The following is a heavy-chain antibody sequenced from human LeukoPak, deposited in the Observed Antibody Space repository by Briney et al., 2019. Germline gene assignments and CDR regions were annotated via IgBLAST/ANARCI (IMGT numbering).Heavy chain of an antibody. Sequence: SETLSLTCTVSGVSISSYYWSWIRQPPGKGLEWIGHVSYDWGTAYNPSLKSRVTMLLDTSNNQFFLDLTSVTAADTAVYYCARDGLQQFGRHFFDFWGQGNLVAVSS. D-gene: IGHD5-24*01. V-gene: IGHV4-59*01. J-gene: IGHJ4*02. CDR1: GVSISSYY. CDR3: ARDGLQQFGRHFFDF. CDR2: VSYDWGT.